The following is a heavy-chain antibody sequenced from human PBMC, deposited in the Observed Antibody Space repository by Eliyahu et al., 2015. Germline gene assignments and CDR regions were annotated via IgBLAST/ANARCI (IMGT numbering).Heavy chain of an antibody. CDR3: ARVVTGYSSGWYLTDWWYFDL. D-gene: IGHD6-19*01. Sequence: EVQLVESGGGLVQPGGSLRLSCAAXGFTFXSXAMHWVRQAPGKXLEYXSAISSNGGSTYYANSVXGRFTISRDNSKNTLYLQMGSLRAEDMAVYYCARVVTGYSSGWYLTDWWYFDLWGRGTLVTVSS. V-gene: IGHV3-64*01. CDR2: ISSNGGST. CDR1: GFTFXSXA. J-gene: IGHJ2*01.